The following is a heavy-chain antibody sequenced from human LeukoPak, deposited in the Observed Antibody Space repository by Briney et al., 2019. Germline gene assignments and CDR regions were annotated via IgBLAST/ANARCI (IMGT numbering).Heavy chain of an antibody. V-gene: IGHV3-43*02. Sequence: PGGSLRLSCAASGFTFDDYAMHWVRQAPGKGLEWVSLISGDGGSTYYADSVKGRFTISRDNSKNSLYLQMDSLRTEDTALYYCAKPSSGYYYVFFQHWGQGTLVTVSS. D-gene: IGHD3-22*01. CDR3: AKPSSGYYYVFFQH. J-gene: IGHJ1*01. CDR1: GFTFDDYA. CDR2: ISGDGGST.